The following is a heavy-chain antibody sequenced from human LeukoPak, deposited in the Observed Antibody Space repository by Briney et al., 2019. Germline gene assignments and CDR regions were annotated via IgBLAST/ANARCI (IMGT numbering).Heavy chain of an antibody. CDR3: ARVFLSSDDYVWGSFLGFDY. J-gene: IGHJ4*02. Sequence: GGSLRLSCAASGFTFDDYGMSWVRQAPGKGLEWVSGINWNGGSPGYADSVKGRFTISRDNAKNSLYLQMNSLRAEDTALYYCARVFLSSDDYVWGSFLGFDYWGQGTLVTVSS. V-gene: IGHV3-20*04. CDR1: GFTFDDYG. D-gene: IGHD3-16*01. CDR2: INWNGGSP.